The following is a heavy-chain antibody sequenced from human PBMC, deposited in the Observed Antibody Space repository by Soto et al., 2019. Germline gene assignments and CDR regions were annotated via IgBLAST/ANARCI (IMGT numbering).Heavy chain of an antibody. CDR2: ITDTGGDA. Sequence: GGSLRLSCVASGLIFGSRAMSWVRQAPGEGLQWVATITDTGGDAKYADSVRGRFVISRDNSQKTLYLQMTSLTAEDSAMYFCARGSTDSYLGSRIFDLWGRGTRFTVSS. D-gene: IGHD7-27*01. CDR1: GLIFGSRA. J-gene: IGHJ4*02. V-gene: IGHV3-23*01. CDR3: ARGSTDSYLGSRIFDL.